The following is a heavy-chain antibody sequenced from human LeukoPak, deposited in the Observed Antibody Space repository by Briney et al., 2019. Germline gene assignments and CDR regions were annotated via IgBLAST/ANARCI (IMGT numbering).Heavy chain of an antibody. CDR2: IKSKTDGGTT. J-gene: IGHJ4*02. V-gene: IGHV3-15*01. Sequence: GGSLRLSCAASGFTFSNAWMSWVRQAPGKGLEWVGRIKSKTDGGTTDYTAPVKGRFTISRDDSKNTLYLQMNSLKTEDTAVYYCTTAGRRGYSGYDPRAAFDYWGQGTLVTVSS. D-gene: IGHD5-12*01. CDR1: GFTFSNAW. CDR3: TTAGRRGYSGYDPRAAFDY.